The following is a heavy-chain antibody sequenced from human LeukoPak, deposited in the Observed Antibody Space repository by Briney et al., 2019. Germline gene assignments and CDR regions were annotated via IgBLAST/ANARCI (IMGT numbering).Heavy chain of an antibody. D-gene: IGHD3-22*01. CDR3: AKDRAYYYDSSGYFPDY. V-gene: IGHV3-23*01. J-gene: IGHJ4*02. CDR2: ISGSGGST. Sequence: GGSLRLSCAASGFTFSSYAMSWVRQAPGKGLEWLSAISGSGGSTYYADSVKGRFTISRDNSKNTLYLQMNSLRAEDTAVYYCAKDRAYYYDSSGYFPDYWGQGTLVTVSS. CDR1: GFTFSSYA.